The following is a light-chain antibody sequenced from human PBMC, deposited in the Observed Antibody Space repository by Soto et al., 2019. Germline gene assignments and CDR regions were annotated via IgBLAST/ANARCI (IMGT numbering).Light chain of an antibody. CDR1: QSVSTS. V-gene: IGKV3-11*01. J-gene: IGKJ1*01. CDR2: DAS. CDR3: QVRPVWPT. Sequence: IVLTQSPATLSLSPGERAALSCRASQSVSTSLAWYQHKPGQAPRLIIYDASKRAPGIPARFSGSGSGTDFTLTISSPEPEDFAVYYCQVRPVWPTFGQGTKVEIK.